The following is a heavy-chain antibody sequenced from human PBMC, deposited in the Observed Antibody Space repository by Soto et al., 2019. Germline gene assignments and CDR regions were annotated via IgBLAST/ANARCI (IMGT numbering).Heavy chain of an antibody. CDR3: ARRPIMITLGGVIDYYFDF. J-gene: IGHJ4*02. D-gene: IGHD3-16*02. Sequence: SETLSLTCTVSGVSISNSSYYWGWIRQPPGKGLEWIGNIYNSGSTSYNPSLRSRVTISIDTSENQFSLKLTSVSAADTAVYYCARRPIMITLGGVIDYYFDFWGQGSLVTVSS. CDR2: IYNSGST. CDR1: GVSISNSSYY. V-gene: IGHV4-39*01.